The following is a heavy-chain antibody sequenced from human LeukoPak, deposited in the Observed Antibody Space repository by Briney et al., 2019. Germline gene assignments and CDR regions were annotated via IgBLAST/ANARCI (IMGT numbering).Heavy chain of an antibody. CDR2: ISAYNADT. CDR1: GFTFNRYG. V-gene: IGHV1-18*01. D-gene: IGHD6-19*01. Sequence: ALVKVSCKASGFTFNRYGISWVRQAPGQGLEWMGWISAYNADTNYAQKFQGRVTMTTDTSTSTAYMELRSLISDDTAVYYCARDPSNTSGRYAYFDYWGQGTLVTVSS. CDR3: ARDPSNTSGRYAYFDY. J-gene: IGHJ4*02.